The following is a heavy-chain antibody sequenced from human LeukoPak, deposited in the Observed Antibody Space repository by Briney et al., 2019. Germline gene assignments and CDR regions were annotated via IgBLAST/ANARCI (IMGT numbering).Heavy chain of an antibody. Sequence: GSLRLSCAASGFTFSSYSMNWVRQAPGKGLEWIGEINHSGSTNYNPSLKSRVTISVDTSKNQFSLKLSSVTAADTAVYYCARCTVTEHNWFDPWGQGTLVTVSS. D-gene: IGHD4-17*01. CDR3: ARCTVTEHNWFDP. J-gene: IGHJ5*02. V-gene: IGHV4-34*01. CDR2: INHSGST. CDR1: GFTFSSYS.